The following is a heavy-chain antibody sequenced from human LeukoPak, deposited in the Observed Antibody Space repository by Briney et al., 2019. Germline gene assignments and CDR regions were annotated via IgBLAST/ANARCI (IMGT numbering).Heavy chain of an antibody. CDR3: ARRVVPAAPYYYYYYMDV. Sequence: ASVKVSCKASGGTFSSYAISWVRQAPGQGLEWMGWISAYNGNTNYAQKLQGRVTMTTDTSTSTAHMELRSLRSDDTAVYYCARRVVPAAPYYYYYYMDVWGKGTTVTVSS. CDR2: ISAYNGNT. CDR1: GGTFSSYA. J-gene: IGHJ6*03. D-gene: IGHD2-2*01. V-gene: IGHV1-18*01.